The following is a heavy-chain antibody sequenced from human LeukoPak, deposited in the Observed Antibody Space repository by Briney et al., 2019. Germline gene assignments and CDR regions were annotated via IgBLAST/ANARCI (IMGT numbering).Heavy chain of an antibody. J-gene: IGHJ4*02. Sequence: SETLSLTCAVYGGSFNGYYWSWIRQPPGKGLEWIGEINHSGSTNYNPSLKSRVTISVDTSKNQFSLKLSSVTAADTAVYYCARGRRAAASVNFDYWGQGTLVTVSS. V-gene: IGHV4-34*01. CDR3: ARGRRAAASVNFDY. CDR2: INHSGST. D-gene: IGHD6-13*01. CDR1: GGSFNGYY.